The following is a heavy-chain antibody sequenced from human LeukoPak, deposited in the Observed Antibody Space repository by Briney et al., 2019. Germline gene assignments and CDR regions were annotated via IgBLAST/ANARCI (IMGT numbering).Heavy chain of an antibody. D-gene: IGHD6-25*01. Sequence: GASLRLSCASSGFTFSSYGMHCVRQAPGKGLEWVAVIWYDGSNKYYADSVKGRFTISRDNSKNTLYLQMNSLRAEDTAVYYCARDQAATATYFDYWGQGTLVTVSS. CDR1: GFTFSSYG. V-gene: IGHV3-33*01. CDR3: ARDQAATATYFDY. CDR2: IWYDGSNK. J-gene: IGHJ4*02.